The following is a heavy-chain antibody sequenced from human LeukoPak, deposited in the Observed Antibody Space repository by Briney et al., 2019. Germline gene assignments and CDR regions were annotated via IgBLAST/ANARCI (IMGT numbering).Heavy chain of an antibody. CDR3: ARHEYYYGSGSNLFDY. CDR2: ISSSGSTI. D-gene: IGHD3-10*01. Sequence: GGSLRLSCAASGFTFSSYEMNWVRQAPGKGLEWVSYISSSGSTIYYADSVKGRFTISRDNARNSLYLQMNSLRAEDTAVYYCARHEYYYGSGSNLFDYWGQGTLVTVSS. J-gene: IGHJ4*02. V-gene: IGHV3-48*03. CDR1: GFTFSSYE.